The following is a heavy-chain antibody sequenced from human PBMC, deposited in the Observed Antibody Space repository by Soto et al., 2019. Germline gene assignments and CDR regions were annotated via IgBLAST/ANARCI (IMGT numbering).Heavy chain of an antibody. CDR2: ISAYNGNT. Sequence: GASVKVSCKASGYTFTSYGISWVRQAPGQGLEWMGWISAYNGNTNYAQKLQGRVTMTTDTSTSTAYMELRSLRSDDTAVYYCATDGVIAAAGTESGEYYYYYGMDVWGQGTTVTVSS. CDR3: ATDGVIAAAGTESGEYYYYYGMDV. D-gene: IGHD6-13*01. J-gene: IGHJ6*02. CDR1: GYTFTSYG. V-gene: IGHV1-18*01.